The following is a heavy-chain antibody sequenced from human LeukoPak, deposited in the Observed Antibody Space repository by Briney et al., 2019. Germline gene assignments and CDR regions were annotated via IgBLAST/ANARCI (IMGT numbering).Heavy chain of an antibody. Sequence: ASVKVSCKASGYTFTGYYMHWVRQAPGQGLEWMGRINPNSGGTNYAQKFQGRVTMTRDMSISTAYMELSRLRSEDTAVYYCARALDCTNGVCFGDDAFDIWGQGTMVTVSS. V-gene: IGHV1-2*06. D-gene: IGHD2-8*01. J-gene: IGHJ3*02. CDR1: GYTFTGYY. CDR3: ARALDCTNGVCFGDDAFDI. CDR2: INPNSGGT.